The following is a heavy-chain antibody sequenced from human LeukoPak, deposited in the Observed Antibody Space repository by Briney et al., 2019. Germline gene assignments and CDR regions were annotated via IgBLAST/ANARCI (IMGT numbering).Heavy chain of an antibody. CDR3: ARDSGYEPWAI. Sequence: PGGSLRLSCAASGFTFSSYAMSWVRQAPGKGLEWVSAISGSGGSTYYADSVKGRFTISRDNSKNTLYLQMDSLRAEDTAVYYCARDSGYEPWAIWGQGTMVTVSS. D-gene: IGHD5-12*01. CDR1: GFTFSSYA. V-gene: IGHV3-23*01. CDR2: ISGSGGST. J-gene: IGHJ3*02.